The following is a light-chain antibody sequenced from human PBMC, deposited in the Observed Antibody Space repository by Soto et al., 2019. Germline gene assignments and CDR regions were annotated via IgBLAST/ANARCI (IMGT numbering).Light chain of an antibody. CDR3: QQYYSSPLT. J-gene: IGKJ4*01. CDR1: QNLLYSSNNKNY. V-gene: IGKV4-1*01. CDR2: WAS. Sequence: VMPQSPDSLAVSLGERATINCQSSQNLLYSSNNKNYLAWYQQKAGQPPKLLIYWASTRESGVPDRFSGSGSGTDFTLTISSLQAEDVAVYYCQQYYSSPLTFGGGSKVEIK.